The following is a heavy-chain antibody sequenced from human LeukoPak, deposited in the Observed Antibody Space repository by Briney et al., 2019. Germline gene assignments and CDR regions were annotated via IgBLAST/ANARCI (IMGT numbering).Heavy chain of an antibody. CDR2: INADGSST. J-gene: IGHJ5*02. Sequence: GGSLRLSCAASGFTFSTRWMTWGRQAPGKGLVWVSRINADGSSTSYADSVKGRFTISRDNAKNTLYLQMNSLRAEDTAVYYCARGNYNWFDPWGQGTLVTVSS. CDR1: GFTFSTRW. CDR3: ARGNYNWFDP. V-gene: IGHV3-74*01. D-gene: IGHD3-10*01.